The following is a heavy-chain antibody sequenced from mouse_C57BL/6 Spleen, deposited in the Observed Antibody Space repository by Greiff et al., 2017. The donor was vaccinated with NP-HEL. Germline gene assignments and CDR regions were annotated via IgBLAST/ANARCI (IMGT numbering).Heavy chain of an antibody. D-gene: IGHD1-1*01. J-gene: IGHJ4*01. V-gene: IGHV5-12*01. CDR1: GFTFSDYY. CDR3: ARHERTVVGAMDY. Sequence: EVQRVESGGGLVQPGGSLKLSCAASGFTFSDYYMYWVRQTPEKRLEWVAYISNGGGSTYYPDTVKGRFTISRDNAKNTLYLQMSRLKSEDTAMYYCARHERTVVGAMDYWGQGTSVTVSS. CDR2: ISNGGGST.